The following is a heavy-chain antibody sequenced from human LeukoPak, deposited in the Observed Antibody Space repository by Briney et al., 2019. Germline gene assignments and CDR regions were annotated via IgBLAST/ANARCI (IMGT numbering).Heavy chain of an antibody. D-gene: IGHD1-26*01. CDR2: ISIIDGNT. J-gene: IGHJ5*02. CDR1: GYTFTKYG. CDR3: ARDSDTTGGRDP. V-gene: IGHV1-18*01. Sequence: ASVKVSCKAFGYTFTKYGISWVRQAPGQGLEWMGWISIIDGNTNYAQNLQGRVAMTTDTSTNTVYMELRSLRFDDTAVYYCARDSDTTGGRDPWGQGTLVTVSS.